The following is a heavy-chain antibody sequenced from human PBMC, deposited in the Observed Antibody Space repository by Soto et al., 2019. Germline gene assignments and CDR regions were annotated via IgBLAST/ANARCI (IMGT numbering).Heavy chain of an antibody. CDR1: GFTCTSSA. V-gene: IGHV1-58*01. Sequence: SVKVSCKASGFTCTSSAVQWVRQARGQHIEWIGWIVVGSGNTNYAQKFQERVTITRDMSTSTVYMELSSLSSEDTAVYFCAATGVVVAATGLFYYGMDVWGQGTTVTVSS. CDR2: IVVGSGNT. D-gene: IGHD2-15*01. J-gene: IGHJ6*02. CDR3: AATGVVVAATGLFYYGMDV.